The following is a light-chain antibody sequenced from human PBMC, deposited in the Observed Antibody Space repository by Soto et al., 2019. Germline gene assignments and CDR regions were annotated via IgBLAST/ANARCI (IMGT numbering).Light chain of an antibody. CDR3: QQSYKMPS. V-gene: IGKV1-39*01. CDR1: RNVSIY. J-gene: IGKJ5*01. CDR2: ATS. Sequence: TQSPGTLSLSPGERATLTCRASRNVSIYLNWYQHKPGKGPTLLIHATSNLQIGVPSRFSGSGSGTEFTLTISSLEPEDFGTYYCQQSYKMPSFGQGTRLEI.